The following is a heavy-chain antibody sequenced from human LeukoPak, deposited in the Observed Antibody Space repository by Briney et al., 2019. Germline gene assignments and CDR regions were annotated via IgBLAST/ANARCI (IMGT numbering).Heavy chain of an antibody. CDR3: AREGDYGDFVSY. D-gene: IGHD4-17*01. V-gene: IGHV3-74*01. J-gene: IGHJ4*02. Sequence: GGSLRLSCAASGFTLSTYWMHWVRQAPGKGLVWVSRINSDGSSTSYADSVKGRFTISRDNAKNTLYLQMNSLRAEDTAVYYCAREGDYGDFVSYWGQGTLVTVSS. CDR2: INSDGSST. CDR1: GFTLSTYW.